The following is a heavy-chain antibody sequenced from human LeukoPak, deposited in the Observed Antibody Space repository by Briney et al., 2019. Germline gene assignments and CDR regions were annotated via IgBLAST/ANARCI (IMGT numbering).Heavy chain of an antibody. CDR3: ARDRDFWSGYYDFDY. CDR1: GGTFSSYA. CDR2: IIPIFGTA. Sequence: SVKVSCKASGGTFSSYAISWVRQAPGQGLEWMGGIIPIFGTANYAQKFQGRVTITADESTSTAYMELSSLRSEDTAVYYCARDRDFWSGYYDFDYWGQGTLVTISS. J-gene: IGHJ4*02. V-gene: IGHV1-69*13. D-gene: IGHD3-3*01.